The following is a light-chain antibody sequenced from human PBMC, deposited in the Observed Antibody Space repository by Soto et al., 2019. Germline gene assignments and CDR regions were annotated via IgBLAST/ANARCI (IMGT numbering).Light chain of an antibody. CDR2: KAS. CDR1: HDIKKY. J-gene: IGKJ4*01. CDR3: QQIYSAPLT. Sequence: DIQMTQSPSSLSASVGDRVSITCQASHDIKKYLNWYQLKPGKAPKLLIYKASTLKSGVPSRFSGSGSGTEFTLSISSLQPEDFATYFCQQIYSAPLTFGGGTKVDIK. V-gene: IGKV1-39*01.